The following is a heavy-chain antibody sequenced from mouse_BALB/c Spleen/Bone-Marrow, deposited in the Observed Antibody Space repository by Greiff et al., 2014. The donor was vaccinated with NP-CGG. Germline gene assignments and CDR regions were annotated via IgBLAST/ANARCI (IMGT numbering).Heavy chain of an antibody. CDR1: GYNFKSYY. CDR3: ARTGLVDMDY. CDR2: IYPGNVNT. Sequence: QVQLQQSGPELVKPGASVRLSCKASGYNFKSYYIHWVKQRPGQGLEWIGRIYPGNVNTEYNEKFKGKATLTADKSSSTAYMQLSSLMSEDSAVYFCARTGLVDMDYWGQGTSVTVSS. V-gene: IGHV1S56*01. D-gene: IGHD1-1*02. J-gene: IGHJ4*01.